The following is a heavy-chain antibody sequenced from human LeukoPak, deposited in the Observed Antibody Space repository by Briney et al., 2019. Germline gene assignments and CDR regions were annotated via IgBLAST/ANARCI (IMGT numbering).Heavy chain of an antibody. V-gene: IGHV3-11*01. Sequence: GGSLRVSCAASGFTFSDYYMSWIRQAPGKGLEWVSYISNSGSTIYYADSVKGRFTISRDNAKKSMYLQMNSLRGEDTAVYYCARGHDNSGYDLPDRFDPWGQGTLVIVSS. J-gene: IGHJ5*02. CDR1: GFTFSDYY. D-gene: IGHD5-12*01. CDR2: ISNSGSTI. CDR3: ARGHDNSGYDLPDRFDP.